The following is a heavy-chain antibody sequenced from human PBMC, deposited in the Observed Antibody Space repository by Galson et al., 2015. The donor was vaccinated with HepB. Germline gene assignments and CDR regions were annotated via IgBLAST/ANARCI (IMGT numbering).Heavy chain of an antibody. J-gene: IGHJ4*02. Sequence: PALVKPTQTLTLTCTFSGFSLSTSGMCVSWIRQPPGKALEWLARIDWDDDKYYSTSLKTRLTISKDTSKNQVVLTMTNMDPVDTATYYCARGIYHYYDSSGLDYWGQGTLVTVSS. CDR3: ARGIYHYYDSSGLDY. D-gene: IGHD3-22*01. CDR2: IDWDDDK. CDR1: GFSLSTSGMC. V-gene: IGHV2-70*11.